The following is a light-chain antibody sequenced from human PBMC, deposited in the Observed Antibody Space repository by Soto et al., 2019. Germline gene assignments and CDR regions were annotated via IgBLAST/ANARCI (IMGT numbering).Light chain of an antibody. CDR1: SSDVGGYNY. CDR3: SSYTITSTLV. Sequence: QPASVSGSPGQSITISCTGTSSDVGGYNYVSWYQQHPGKAPKVMIYDVSNRPSGVSNRFSGSKSGNTASLTISGLQTEDEADYYCSSYTITSTLVFGGGTKVTVL. J-gene: IGLJ2*01. CDR2: DVS. V-gene: IGLV2-14*01.